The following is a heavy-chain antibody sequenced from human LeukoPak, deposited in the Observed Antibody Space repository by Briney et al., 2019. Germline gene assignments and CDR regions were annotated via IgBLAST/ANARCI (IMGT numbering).Heavy chain of an antibody. CDR1: GGSISSDY. CDR3: ARLSGYSSSHYYSDY. J-gene: IGHJ4*02. Sequence: SETLSLTCTVSGGSISSDYWSWIRQPPGKGLEWIGYIYYRGSTNYNPSLKSRVTISVDTSKNQFSLKLSSVTAADTAVYYCARLSGYSSSHYYSDYWGQGTLVTVSS. CDR2: IYYRGST. V-gene: IGHV4-59*01. D-gene: IGHD2-2*03.